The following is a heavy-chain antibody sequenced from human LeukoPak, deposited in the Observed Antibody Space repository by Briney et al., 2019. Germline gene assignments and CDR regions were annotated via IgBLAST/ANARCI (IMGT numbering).Heavy chain of an antibody. Sequence: PSETLSLTCAVSGGSISSSSYYWGWIRQPPGKGLEWIGSIYNSGSTYYNPSLKSRVTISVDTSKNQFSLKLSSVTAADTAVYYCARHGGSGWYPTDNWFDPWGQGTLVTVSS. CDR1: GGSISSSSYY. J-gene: IGHJ5*02. V-gene: IGHV4-39*01. CDR3: ARHGGSGWYPTDNWFDP. CDR2: IYNSGST. D-gene: IGHD6-19*01.